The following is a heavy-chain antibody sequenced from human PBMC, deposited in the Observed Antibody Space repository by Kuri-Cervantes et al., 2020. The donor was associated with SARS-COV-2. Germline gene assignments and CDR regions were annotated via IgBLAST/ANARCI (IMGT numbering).Heavy chain of an antibody. V-gene: IGHV4-4*07. CDR3: ARIWRPPGISGNFNDYTMDV. CDR1: GASVADDS. CDR2: FFTRGST. Sequence: SETLSLTCAISGASVADDSWNWVRLSAGQGLEWIGRFFTRGSTSYYPSLKSRVTISLDTSKNLFSLSLSSVTAADTAVYYCARIWRPPGISGNFNDYTMDVWGPGTTVTVSS. J-gene: IGHJ6*02. D-gene: IGHD3-22*01.